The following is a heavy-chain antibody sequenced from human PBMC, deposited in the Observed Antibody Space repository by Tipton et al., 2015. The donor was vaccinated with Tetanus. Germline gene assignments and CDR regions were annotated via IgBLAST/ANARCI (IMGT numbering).Heavy chain of an antibody. CDR1: DGSFSAYY. D-gene: IGHD6-13*01. Sequence: LRLSCDVYDGSFSAYYWTWIRQPPGKGLEWIGEINHTGSTNYNPSLMRRVTISIGTSNNQFSLKLNSVTAADSAVYYCARGRQRLVPAGFDLWGQGTLVTVSS. CDR3: ARGRQRLVPAGFDL. CDR2: INHTGST. V-gene: IGHV4-34*01. J-gene: IGHJ5*02.